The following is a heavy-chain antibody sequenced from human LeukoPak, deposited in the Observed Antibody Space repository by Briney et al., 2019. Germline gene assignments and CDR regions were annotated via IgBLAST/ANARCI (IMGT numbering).Heavy chain of an antibody. CDR1: GFTFSSYE. V-gene: IGHV3-48*03. D-gene: IGHD4/OR15-4a*01. CDR3: ARAPTIDFYYYYMDV. CDR2: ISSSGSTI. Sequence: PGGSLRLSCAASGFTFSSYEMNWVRQAPGKGLEWVSYISSSGSTIYYADSVKGRFTISRDNSKNSLYLQMNSLRTEDTALYYCARAPTIDFYYYYMDVWGRGTTVTVSS. J-gene: IGHJ6*03.